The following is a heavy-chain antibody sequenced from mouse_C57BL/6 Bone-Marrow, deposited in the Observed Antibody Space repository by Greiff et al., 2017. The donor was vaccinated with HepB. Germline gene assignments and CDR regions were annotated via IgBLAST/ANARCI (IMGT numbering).Heavy chain of an antibody. D-gene: IGHD1-1*01. V-gene: IGHV3-6*01. J-gene: IGHJ1*03. CDR2: ISYDGSN. CDR1: GYSITSGYY. Sequence: VQLQQSGPGLVKPSQSLSLTCSVTGYSITSGYYWNWIRQFPGNKLEWMGYISYDGSNNYNPSLKNRISITRDTSKNQFFLKLNSVTTEDTATYYCARGDYYGSRHWYFDVWGTGTTVTVSS. CDR3: ARGDYYGSRHWYFDV.